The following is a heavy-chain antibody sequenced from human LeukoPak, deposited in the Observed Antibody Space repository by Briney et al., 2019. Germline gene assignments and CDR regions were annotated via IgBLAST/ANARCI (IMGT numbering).Heavy chain of an antibody. CDR1: GYTFTGYY. CDR2: FDPEDGET. Sequence: ASVKVSCKASGYTFTGYYMHWVRQAPGKGLEWMGGFDPEDGETIYAQKFQGRVTMTEDSSTDTAYMELSSLRSEDTAVYYCATPETAYDAFDIWGQGTVVTVSS. V-gene: IGHV1-24*01. D-gene: IGHD2-21*02. J-gene: IGHJ3*02. CDR3: ATPETAYDAFDI.